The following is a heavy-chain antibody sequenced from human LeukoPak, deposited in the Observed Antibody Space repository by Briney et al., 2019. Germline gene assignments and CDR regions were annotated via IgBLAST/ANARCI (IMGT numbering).Heavy chain of an antibody. D-gene: IGHD3-22*01. Sequence: SVKVSCKASGGTFCSYAVSWVRQAPGQGLEWMGGIIPILGTANYAQKFQGRVTITADESTSTAYMKLSSLRSEDTAVYYCARDRYYDGSGHYFESIYWGQGTLVTVSS. CDR2: IIPILGTA. J-gene: IGHJ4*02. CDR1: GGTFCSYA. CDR3: ARDRYYDGSGHYFESIY. V-gene: IGHV1-69*13.